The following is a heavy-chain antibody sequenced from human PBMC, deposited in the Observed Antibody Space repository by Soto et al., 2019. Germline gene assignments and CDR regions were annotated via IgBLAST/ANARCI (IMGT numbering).Heavy chain of an antibody. V-gene: IGHV1-8*02. CDR1: GYDFTAYD. D-gene: IGHD6-13*01. Sequence: QVQLVQSGAEVKQSGASVKVSCKASGYDFTAYDINWVRQASGQGLEWMGWMNPINGATGSARRFQGSASVTWNAATGTAYLDLTSLRSDDSAVYYWGRGPSTRAPAGGTPYYYAMDVWGQGNTVTV. CDR2: MNPINGAT. J-gene: IGHJ6*02. CDR3: GRGPSTRAPAGGTPYYYAMDV.